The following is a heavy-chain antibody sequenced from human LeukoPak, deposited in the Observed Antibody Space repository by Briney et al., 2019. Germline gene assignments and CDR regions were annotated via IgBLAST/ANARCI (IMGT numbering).Heavy chain of an antibody. V-gene: IGHV1-18*01. CDR2: ISVYNGNT. CDR3: ASAYYDYVWGSHRPLDC. CDR1: AYAFTSYG. D-gene: IGHD3-16*02. Sequence: ASVKLSCNASAYAFTSYGISWVRHAPGPGLERVGLISVYNGNTNYAQKLQGRVTMTTETSTSTAYMELRSLRSDDTAVYYCASAYYDYVWGSHRPLDCWGQGTLVTVSS. J-gene: IGHJ4*02.